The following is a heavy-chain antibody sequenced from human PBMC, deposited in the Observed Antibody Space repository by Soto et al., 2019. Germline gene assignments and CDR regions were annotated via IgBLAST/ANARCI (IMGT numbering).Heavy chain of an antibody. Sequence: PSETLSLTCTVSGGSVSSSTYYWGWRRQHPGKGREWIGTIYYSGITYYNPALQSRVTISVDTSKNQFSLRLSFVTAADAALYFCASPDVRAWGRFDPWGQGTLVTVSS. CDR1: GGSVSSSTYY. CDR3: ASPDVRAWGRFDP. V-gene: IGHV4-39*01. CDR2: IYYSGIT. J-gene: IGHJ5*02. D-gene: IGHD7-27*01.